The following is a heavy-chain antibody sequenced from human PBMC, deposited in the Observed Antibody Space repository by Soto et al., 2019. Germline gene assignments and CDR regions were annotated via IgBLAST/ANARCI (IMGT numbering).Heavy chain of an antibody. D-gene: IGHD6-19*01. CDR1: GGSISSSSYY. CDR2: IYYSGST. J-gene: IGHJ6*02. Sequence: QLQLQESGPGLVKPSETLSLTCTVSGGSISSSSYYWGWNRQPPGKGLEWIGSIYYSGSTYYNPSLKSRVTISVDTSKNQFSLKLSSVTAADTAVYYCARWYSSGWYIYYGMDVWGQGTTVTVSS. CDR3: ARWYSSGWYIYYGMDV. V-gene: IGHV4-39*01.